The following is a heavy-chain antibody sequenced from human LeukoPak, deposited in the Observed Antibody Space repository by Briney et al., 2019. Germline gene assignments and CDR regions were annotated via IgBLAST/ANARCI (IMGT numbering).Heavy chain of an antibody. CDR2: INHSGST. CDR3: ARDLSGGGYMDV. Sequence: SETLSLTCAVYGGSFSGYYWSWIRQPPGKGLEWIGEINHSGSTNYNPSLKSRVTISVDTSKNQFSLKLSSVTAADTAVYYCARDLSGGGYMDVWGKGTTVTVSS. CDR1: GGSFSGYY. J-gene: IGHJ6*03. D-gene: IGHD3-10*01. V-gene: IGHV4-34*01.